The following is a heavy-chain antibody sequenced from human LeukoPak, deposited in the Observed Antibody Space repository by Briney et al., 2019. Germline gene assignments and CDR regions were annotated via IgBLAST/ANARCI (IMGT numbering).Heavy chain of an antibody. J-gene: IGHJ4*02. Sequence: PGGSLRLSCAASGFTFNTNWMSWLRQAPGKGLEWVANIKPDGSGTYYVDSVKGRFTISRDNAKNSLYLQMNSLRVEDTAMYFCVRAARDWGQGTLVTVSS. CDR2: IKPDGSGT. CDR3: VRAARD. V-gene: IGHV3-7*01. CDR1: GFTFNTNW.